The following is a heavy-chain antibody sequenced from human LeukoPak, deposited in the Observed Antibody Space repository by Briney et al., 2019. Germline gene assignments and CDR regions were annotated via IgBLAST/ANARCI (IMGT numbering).Heavy chain of an antibody. Sequence: PGGSLRLSCAASGFIFTDYGRHWVRQAPGKGLEWLTFIRYDGSDKYYADSVKGRFTISRDNSKNTLYLQMNSPRAEDTAVYYCARADFVKWWFDPWGQGTLVTVSS. V-gene: IGHV3-30*02. CDR1: GFIFTDYG. CDR3: ARADFVKWWFDP. J-gene: IGHJ5*02. D-gene: IGHD1-26*01. CDR2: IRYDGSDK.